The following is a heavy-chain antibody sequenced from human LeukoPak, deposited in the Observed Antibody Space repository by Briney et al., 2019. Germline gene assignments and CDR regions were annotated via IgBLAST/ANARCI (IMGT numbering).Heavy chain of an antibody. CDR1: GYSFTRYW. CDR2: IDPSDSYT. D-gene: IGHD6-19*01. J-gene: IGHJ3*02. CDR3: ARKDIAVAGDAFDI. Sequence: GESLNISCKGSGYSFTRYWISWVRQMPGKGLEWMGRIDPSDSYTNYSPSFQGHVTISADKSISTAYLQWSSLKASDTAMYYCARKDIAVAGDAFDIWGQGTMVTVPS. V-gene: IGHV5-10-1*01.